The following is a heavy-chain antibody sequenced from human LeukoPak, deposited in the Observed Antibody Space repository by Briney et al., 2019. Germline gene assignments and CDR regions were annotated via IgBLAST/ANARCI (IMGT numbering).Heavy chain of an antibody. CDR1: GGSISSYY. D-gene: IGHD6-19*01. CDR3: ARIAVAGNNY. J-gene: IGHJ4*02. CDR2: IYHSGST. Sequence: SETLSLTCTVSGGSISSYYWSWIRQPPGKGLEWIGYIYHSGSTKYNPSLKSRVTISVDKSKNQFSLKLSSVTAADTAVYYCARIAVAGNNYWGQGTLVTVSS. V-gene: IGHV4-59*12.